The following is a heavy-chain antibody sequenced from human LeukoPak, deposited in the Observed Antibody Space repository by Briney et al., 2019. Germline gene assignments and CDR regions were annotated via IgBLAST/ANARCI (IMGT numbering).Heavy chain of an antibody. J-gene: IGHJ4*02. CDR2: VYYSGST. CDR1: GXSISPYY. V-gene: IGHV4-59*01. Sequence: SETLSLTCTVSGXSISPYYGSWIRQPPGKGLEWIRCVYYSGSTKYNPSLKSRLTISVDTSKNQFSLKVSSVTAADTAVYYCAREGSYRDFDSWGQGTLVTVSP. CDR3: AREGSYRDFDS. D-gene: IGHD1-14*01.